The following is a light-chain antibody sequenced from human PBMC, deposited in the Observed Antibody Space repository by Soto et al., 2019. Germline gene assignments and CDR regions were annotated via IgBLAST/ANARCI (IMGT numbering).Light chain of an antibody. CDR2: GVS. V-gene: IGKV3-20*01. Sequence: EIVLTQSPGTLSLSPGERATLSCRASQSVSSTFLAWYQQKPGQAPRLLIFGVSNRATGIPDRFSGSGSGTDVTLTISRLEPEDFAVYYCEQFVSAPPRTFGQGTKVEIK. J-gene: IGKJ1*01. CDR3: EQFVSAPPRT. CDR1: QSVSSTF.